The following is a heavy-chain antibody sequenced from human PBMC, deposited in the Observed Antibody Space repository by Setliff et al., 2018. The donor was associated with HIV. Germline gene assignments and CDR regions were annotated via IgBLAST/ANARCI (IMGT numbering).Heavy chain of an antibody. V-gene: IGHV1-3*01. CDR1: GYPFKSYP. Sequence: GASVKVSCKTSGYPFKSYPMHWVRQAPGQRLEWMGGIHGGNGNTKDSQKFQGRITISRDTAATSSHMELRRLSSEDTAIYYCAGGLPGGSGSLSFGAFDIWGQGTMVTVSS. J-gene: IGHJ3*02. D-gene: IGHD3-10*01. CDR2: IHGGNGNT. CDR3: AGGLPGGSGSLSFGAFDI.